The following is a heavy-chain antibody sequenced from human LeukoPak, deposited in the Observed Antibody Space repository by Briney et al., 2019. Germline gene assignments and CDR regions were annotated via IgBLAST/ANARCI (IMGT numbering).Heavy chain of an antibody. CDR1: GFTFSSYW. CDR2: IKQDGSEK. Sequence: GGSLRLSCAASGFTFSSYWMSWVRQAPGKGLEWVASIKQDGSEKYYVDSVKGRFTISRDNAKNSLYLQMNSLRAEDTAVYYCARDFSGWYEDYWGQGTLVTVSS. J-gene: IGHJ4*02. V-gene: IGHV3-7*01. D-gene: IGHD6-19*01. CDR3: ARDFSGWYEDY.